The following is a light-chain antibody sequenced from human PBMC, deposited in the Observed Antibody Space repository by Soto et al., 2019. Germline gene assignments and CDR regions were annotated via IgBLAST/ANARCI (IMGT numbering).Light chain of an antibody. Sequence: IQLTQSPSSLSASVVDRVTITCLASQTISSWLAWYQQKPGKAPKLLIYDVSSLESGVPSRFSGSGSGTEFILNISSLQPDDFATYYCQQYDSYSWTFDQGTKVDIK. CDR1: QTISSW. J-gene: IGKJ1*01. V-gene: IGKV1-5*01. CDR3: QQYDSYSWT. CDR2: DVS.